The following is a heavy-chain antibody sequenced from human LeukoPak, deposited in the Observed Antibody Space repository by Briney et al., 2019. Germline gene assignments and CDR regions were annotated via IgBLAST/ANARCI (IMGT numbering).Heavy chain of an antibody. Sequence: GGSLRLSCAASGFAFSGYSMNWVRQAPGRGPEWVSLISTTSTSIYYADSVRGRFTISRDNAKNSLYLQMDSLGDEDTAVYYCARDFLRGAPDYFDQWGQGTLVTVSS. CDR3: ARDFLRGAPDYFDQ. CDR1: GFAFSGYS. D-gene: IGHD3-10*01. V-gene: IGHV3-21*06. CDR2: ISTTSTSI. J-gene: IGHJ4*02.